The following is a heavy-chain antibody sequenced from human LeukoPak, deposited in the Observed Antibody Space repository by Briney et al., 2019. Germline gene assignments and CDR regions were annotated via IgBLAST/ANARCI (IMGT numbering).Heavy chain of an antibody. CDR3: ASSRKASGWGYYDILTGFLH. CDR1: GGSISSSSYY. V-gene: IGHV4-30-4*08. D-gene: IGHD3-9*01. J-gene: IGHJ4*02. Sequence: PSETLSLTCTVSGGSISSSSYYWGWIRQPPGKGLEWIGYIYYSGSTYYNPSLKSRVTISVDTSKNQFSLKLSSVTAADTAVYYCASSRKASGWGYYDILTGFLHWGQGTLVTVSS. CDR2: IYYSGST.